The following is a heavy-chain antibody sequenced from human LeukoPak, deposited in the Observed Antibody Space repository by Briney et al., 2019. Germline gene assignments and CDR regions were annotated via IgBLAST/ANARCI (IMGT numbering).Heavy chain of an antibody. CDR2: VSNSETT. Sequence: SETLSLTCTVSGGSISSKYWSWIRQPPGKGLEWIGYVSNSETTNYNPSLKSRVATSVDTSKNQVSLRLSSVTAADTAVYYCARRAGGEDLLPYYFDYWGQGTLVTVSS. D-gene: IGHD3-22*01. CDR1: GGSISSKY. J-gene: IGHJ4*02. CDR3: ARRAGGEDLLPYYFDY. V-gene: IGHV4-59*08.